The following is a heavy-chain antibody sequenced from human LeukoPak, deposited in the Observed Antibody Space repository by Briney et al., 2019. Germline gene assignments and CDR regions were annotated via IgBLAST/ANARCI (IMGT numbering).Heavy chain of an antibody. J-gene: IGHJ4*02. V-gene: IGHV6-1*01. Sequence: SQTLSLTCAISGDSVSSNSAAWNWIRQSPSRGLEWLGRTYYRSKWYDDYAVSVKSRITIDADTSKNQFSLQLNSVTPEDTAVYYCARTAEYDNTWYYFDYWGQGTLVTVSS. CDR3: ARTAEYDNTWYYFDY. CDR2: TYYRSKWYD. CDR1: GDSVSSNSAA. D-gene: IGHD3-22*01.